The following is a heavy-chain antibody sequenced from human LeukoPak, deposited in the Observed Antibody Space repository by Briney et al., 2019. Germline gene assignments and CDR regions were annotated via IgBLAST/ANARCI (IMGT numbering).Heavy chain of an antibody. Sequence: GESLKISCKGSGYSFTSSWIGWVRQVPGKGLEWMGIIYPGDSDTRYRPSFQGQVTISADKSISTAYLQWSSLNTSDTAMYYCARYTDHYYFDYWGQGTLVTVSS. V-gene: IGHV5-51*01. J-gene: IGHJ4*02. CDR2: IYPGDSDT. D-gene: IGHD1-1*01. CDR1: GYSFTSSW. CDR3: ARYTDHYYFDY.